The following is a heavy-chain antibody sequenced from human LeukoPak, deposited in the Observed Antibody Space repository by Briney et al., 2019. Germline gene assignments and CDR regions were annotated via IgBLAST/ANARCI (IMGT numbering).Heavy chain of an antibody. CDR2: VYYSGST. D-gene: IGHD2-15*01. CDR1: GGSISSYY. J-gene: IGHJ2*01. V-gene: IGHV4-59*01. CDR3: ARGYCSGGSCHSGRYYFDF. Sequence: SGTLSLTCTVSGGSISSYYWSWIRQPPGKGLEWIGYVYYSGSTNYNPSLKSRVAISVETSKNQFSLKLNSVTTADTAVYYCARGYCSGGSCHSGRYYFDFWGRGTLVTVSS.